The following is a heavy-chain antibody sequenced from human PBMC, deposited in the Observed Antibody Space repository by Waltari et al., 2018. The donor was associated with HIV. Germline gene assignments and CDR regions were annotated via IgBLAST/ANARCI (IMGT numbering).Heavy chain of an antibody. Sequence: QVQLVQSGPEVKKPGASVQVPCKASGNTLTSYRISWVRQAPGQGLEWRGWISAYNGNTNYAQKLQGRVTMTTDTSTSTAYMELRSLRSDDTAVYYCARCGEHFTDNPFDYWGQGTLVTVSS. CDR1: GNTLTSYR. V-gene: IGHV1-18*01. CDR2: ISAYNGNT. J-gene: IGHJ4*02. D-gene: IGHD1-1*01. CDR3: ARCGEHFTDNPFDY.